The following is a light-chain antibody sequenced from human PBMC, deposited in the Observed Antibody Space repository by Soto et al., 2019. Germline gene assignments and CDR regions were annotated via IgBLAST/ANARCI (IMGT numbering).Light chain of an antibody. CDR2: DVS. Sequence: QSVLTQPASVSGSPGQSITISCTGTSSDVGGYNYVSWYQQHPGKAPKLMIYDVSNRPSGVSNRFSGSKSGNTASLTISGLQAEDEADYYCSSYTRSGVFGSGTKVSVL. V-gene: IGLV2-14*01. CDR1: SSDVGGYNY. J-gene: IGLJ1*01. CDR3: SSYTRSGV.